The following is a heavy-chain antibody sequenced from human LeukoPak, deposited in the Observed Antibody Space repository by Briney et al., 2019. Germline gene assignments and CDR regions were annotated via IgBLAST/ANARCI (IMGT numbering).Heavy chain of an antibody. CDR2: ISYDGSNR. CDR3: VRLTAAGRRTDFDY. J-gene: IGHJ4*02. Sequence: GGSLRLSCAASGFTFSSYAMHWVRQAPGKGLEWVAAISYDGSNRYYADSVKGRFTISRDNSKNTLYLQMNSLRTEDTAVYYCVRLTAAGRRTDFDYWGQGTLVTVSS. CDR1: GFTFSSYA. V-gene: IGHV3-30*04. D-gene: IGHD6-13*01.